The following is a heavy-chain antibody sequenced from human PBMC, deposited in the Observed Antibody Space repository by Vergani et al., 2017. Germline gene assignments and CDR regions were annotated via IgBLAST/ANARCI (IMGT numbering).Heavy chain of an antibody. Sequence: QVQLQESGPGLVKPSETLSLTCTVSGGSISSYYWSWIRQPPGKGLEWIGYIYYSGSTNYNPSLKSRVTISVDTSKNQFSLKLSSVTAADTAVYYCASRYYYDSSGYYYDDAFDIWGQGTMVTVSS. D-gene: IGHD3-22*01. CDR3: ASRYYYDSSGYYYDDAFDI. V-gene: IGHV4-59*01. CDR2: IYYSGST. CDR1: GGSISSYY. J-gene: IGHJ3*02.